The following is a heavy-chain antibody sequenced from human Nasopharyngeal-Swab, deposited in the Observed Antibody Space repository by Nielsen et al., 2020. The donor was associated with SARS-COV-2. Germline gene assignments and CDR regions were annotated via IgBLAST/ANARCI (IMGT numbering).Heavy chain of an antibody. CDR2: INTNTGNP. CDR3: ARGGDGYNSYDAFDI. D-gene: IGHD5-24*01. J-gene: IGHJ3*02. Sequence: ASVKVSCKASGYTFTSYAMNWVRQAPGQGLEWMGWINTNTGNPTYAQGFTGRFVFSLDTSVSTAYLQISSLKAEDTAVYYCARGGDGYNSYDAFDIWGQGTMVTVSS. V-gene: IGHV7-4-1*02. CDR1: GYTFTSYA.